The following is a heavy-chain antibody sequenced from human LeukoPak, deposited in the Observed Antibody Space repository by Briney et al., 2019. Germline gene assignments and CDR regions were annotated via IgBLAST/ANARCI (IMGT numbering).Heavy chain of an antibody. Sequence: TGGSLRLSCAASGFTVNSNYLSWVRQAPGKGLEWVSTLYNTGNTYYANSVKGRFSVSRDNARNSLYLQMNSLRDEDTAVYYCVRDDGDCHGDDCNLRGSYFFDSWGQGTLVTVSS. D-gene: IGHD2-21*02. CDR1: GFTVNSNY. J-gene: IGHJ4*02. V-gene: IGHV3-53*01. CDR2: LYNTGNT. CDR3: VRDDGDCHGDDCNLRGSYFFDS.